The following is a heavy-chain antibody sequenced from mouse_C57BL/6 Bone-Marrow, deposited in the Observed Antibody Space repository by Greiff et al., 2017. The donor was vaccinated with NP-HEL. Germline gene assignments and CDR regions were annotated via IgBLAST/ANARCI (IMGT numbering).Heavy chain of an antibody. D-gene: IGHD2-3*01. CDR3: AEFDGCYVDLDF. CDR1: GYTFTDYY. V-gene: IGHV1-76*01. Sequence: QVHVKQSGAELVRPGASVKLSCKASGYTFTDYYMNWVKQRPGQGLEWIGRIYPGGGNTYYNEKFKGKATMTAEKSSSTAYMQLSSLTSEDSAVYFCAEFDGCYVDLDFWGQGTSVTVSS. J-gene: IGHJ4*01. CDR2: IYPGGGNT.